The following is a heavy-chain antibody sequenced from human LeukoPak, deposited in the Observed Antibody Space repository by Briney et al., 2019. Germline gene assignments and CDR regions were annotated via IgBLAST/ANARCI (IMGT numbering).Heavy chain of an antibody. CDR1: GGSFSGYY. D-gene: IGHD3-22*01. J-gene: IGHJ4*02. Sequence: SETLSLTCAVYGGSFSGYYWSWIRQPPGKGLEWIGEINHSGSTNYNPSLKSRVTISVDTSKNQFSLKLSSVTAADTAVYYCARTTMIVVVKDYWGQGTLVTVSS. CDR3: ARTTMIVVVKDY. V-gene: IGHV4-34*01. CDR2: INHSGST.